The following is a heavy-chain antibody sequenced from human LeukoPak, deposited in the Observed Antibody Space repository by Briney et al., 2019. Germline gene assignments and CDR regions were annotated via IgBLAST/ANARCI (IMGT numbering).Heavy chain of an antibody. CDR2: IHPSGGST. J-gene: IGHJ5*02. CDR1: GYTFTNYY. D-gene: IGHD2-2*01. Sequence: ASVKVSCKAPGYTFTNYYLHWVRQAPGQGLEWMGIIHPSGGSTAYARKFQGRVTMTRDTSTSTVYMELSSLRSEDTAVYYCARDSTTSSLADPWGQGTLVTVSS. CDR3: ARDSTTSSLADP. V-gene: IGHV1-46*01.